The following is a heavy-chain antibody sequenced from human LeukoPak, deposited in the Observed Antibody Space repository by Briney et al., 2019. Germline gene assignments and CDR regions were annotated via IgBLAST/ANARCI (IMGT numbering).Heavy chain of an antibody. CDR1: GGTFSSYA. D-gene: IGHD3-22*01. J-gene: IGHJ4*02. CDR3: ASQDSSGYYLIDY. CDR2: ITPILGIA. V-gene: IGHV1-69*10. Sequence: GASVKVSCKASGGTFSSYALSWVRQAPGQGLEWIGGITPILGIANYAQDLQGRVTITADKSTNTAYMELSSLRSEDTAVYCCASQDSSGYYLIDYWGQGTLVTVSS.